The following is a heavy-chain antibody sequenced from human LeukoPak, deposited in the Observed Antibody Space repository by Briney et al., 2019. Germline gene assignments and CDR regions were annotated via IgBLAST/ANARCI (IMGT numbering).Heavy chain of an antibody. J-gene: IGHJ4*02. CDR1: GFTFNNYW. V-gene: IGHV3-74*01. CDR3: ARDKMATIDY. Sequence: GGSLRLSCAASGFTFNNYWMHWVRQAPGKGLVRVSRVNNDGNDTSYADSVKGRFTISRDNAKNTLYLQMNSLRAEDTAVYYCARDKMATIDYWGQGTLVTVSS. D-gene: IGHD5-24*01. CDR2: VNNDGNDT.